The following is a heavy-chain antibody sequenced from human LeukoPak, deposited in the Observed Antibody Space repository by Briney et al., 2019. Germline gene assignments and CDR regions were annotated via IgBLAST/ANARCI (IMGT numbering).Heavy chain of an antibody. V-gene: IGHV1-8*01. Sequence: ASVKVSCKASGYTFTSYDINWVRQATGQGLEWMGWMNPNSGNTGYAQKFQGRVSITADKSTSTAYMEVSSLRSEDTAVYYCARRVAVAGGNYFDPWGQGTLVTVSS. CDR1: GYTFTSYD. J-gene: IGHJ5*02. CDR3: ARRVAVAGGNYFDP. CDR2: MNPNSGNT. D-gene: IGHD6-19*01.